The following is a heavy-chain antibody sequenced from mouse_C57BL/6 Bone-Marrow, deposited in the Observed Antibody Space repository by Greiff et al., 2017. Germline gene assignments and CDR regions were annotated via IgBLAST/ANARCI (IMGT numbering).Heavy chain of an antibody. D-gene: IGHD2-3*01. J-gene: IGHJ4*01. CDR1: GFSLTSYG. V-gene: IGHV2-9*01. CDR3: ATHSYDDYPYYYAMDF. CDR2: IWGGGST. Sequence: VKLVESGPGLVAPSQSLSITCTVSGFSLTSYGVNWVRQPPGKGLEWLGVIWGGGSTNYNSALMSRLSISKDNSKCQVFLKMNSLLTDDTAMYYCATHSYDDYPYYYAMDFWGQGTSVTVSS.